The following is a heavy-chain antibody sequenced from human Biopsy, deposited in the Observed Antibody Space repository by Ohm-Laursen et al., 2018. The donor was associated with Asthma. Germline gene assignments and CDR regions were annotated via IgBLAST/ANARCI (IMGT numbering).Heavy chain of an antibody. J-gene: IGHJ6*02. CDR1: GSTFSNYG. D-gene: IGHD2-8*01. Sequence: SLRLSCAASGSTFSNYGMHWVRQVAGKGLGWVAVVTYDGISQYYAESVKGRFTISRDNSRNTLNLQMNSVRPDDTAVYFCARERAGVLGSYNGMDVWGPGTTVSVSS. CDR3: ARERAGVLGSYNGMDV. V-gene: IGHV3-30*03. CDR2: VTYDGISQ.